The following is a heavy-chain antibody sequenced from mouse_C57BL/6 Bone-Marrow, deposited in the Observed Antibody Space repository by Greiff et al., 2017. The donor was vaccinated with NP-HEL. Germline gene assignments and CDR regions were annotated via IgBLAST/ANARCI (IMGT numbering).Heavy chain of an antibody. CDR3: EGEDYCGSSFAY. V-gene: IGHV1-66*01. CDR2: IYPGSGNT. Sequence: QVQLQQSGPELVKPGASVKISCKASGYSFTSYYIHWVKQRPGQGLEWIGWIYPGSGNTKYNEKFKGKATLTADTSSSTAYMQLSSLTSEDAAVYYCEGEDYCGSSFAYWGQGTLVTVSA. J-gene: IGHJ3*01. CDR1: GYSFTSYY. D-gene: IGHD1-1*01.